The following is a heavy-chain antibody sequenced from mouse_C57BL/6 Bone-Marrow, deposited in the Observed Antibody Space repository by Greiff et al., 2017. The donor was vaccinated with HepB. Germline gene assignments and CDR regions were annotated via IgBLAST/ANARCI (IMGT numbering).Heavy chain of an antibody. CDR2: IWSDGST. Sequence: VKLVESGPGLVAPSQSLSITCTVSGFSLTSYGVHWVRQPPGKGLEWLVVIWSDGSTTYNSALKSRLSISKDNSKSQVFLKMNSLQTDDTAMYYCARHSSSYYYGSSPYAMDYWGQGTSVTVSS. CDR3: ARHSSSYYYGSSPYAMDY. CDR1: GFSLTSYG. J-gene: IGHJ4*01. V-gene: IGHV2-6-1*01. D-gene: IGHD1-1*01.